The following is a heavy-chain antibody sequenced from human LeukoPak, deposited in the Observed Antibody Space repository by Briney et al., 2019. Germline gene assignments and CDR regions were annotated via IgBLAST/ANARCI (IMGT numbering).Heavy chain of an antibody. Sequence: KPSETLSLTCAVSGGSISSGGYSWSWIRQPPGKGLEWIGYIYHSGSTYYNPSLKSRVTISVDRSKNQFSLKLSSVTAADTAVYYCARAQRLVDYWGQGTLVTVSS. J-gene: IGHJ4*02. CDR1: GGSISSGGYS. V-gene: IGHV4-30-2*01. D-gene: IGHD1-1*01. CDR3: ARAQRLVDY. CDR2: IYHSGST.